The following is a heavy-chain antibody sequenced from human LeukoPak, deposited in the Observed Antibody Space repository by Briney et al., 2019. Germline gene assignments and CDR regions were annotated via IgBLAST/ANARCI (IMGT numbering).Heavy chain of an antibody. CDR3: ARGVGATSWYLDY. D-gene: IGHD2-21*02. J-gene: IGHJ4*02. CDR1: SYTIINYG. CDR2: ISAYNGNT. Sequence: ASVRVSCKASSYTIINYGVNWVRQAPGQGLEWMGWISAYNGNTNYAQKFQGRVTMTTDTSTSTAYMDLRSLKSDDTAVYYCARGVGATSWYLDYWGQGTLVSVSS. V-gene: IGHV1-18*01.